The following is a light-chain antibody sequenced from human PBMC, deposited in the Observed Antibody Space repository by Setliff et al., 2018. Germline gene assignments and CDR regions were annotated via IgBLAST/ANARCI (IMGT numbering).Light chain of an antibody. CDR2: EVS. J-gene: IGLJ1*01. V-gene: IGLV2-14*02. CDR1: SSDVGSYNL. Sequence: QSALTQPASVSGSPGQSITISCTGTSSDVGSYNLVSWYQQHPGKAPKLMIYEVSKRPSGVSNRFSGSKSGNTASLTISGLQAEDEADYYCSSYTSSSTYVFGTGTRSPS. CDR3: SSYTSSSTYV.